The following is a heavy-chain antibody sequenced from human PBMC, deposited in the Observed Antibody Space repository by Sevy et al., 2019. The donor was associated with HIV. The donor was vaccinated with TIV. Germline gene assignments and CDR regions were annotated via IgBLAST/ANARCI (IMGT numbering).Heavy chain of an antibody. CDR2: MNPNSGNT. V-gene: IGHV1-8*01. CDR1: GYTFTSYD. J-gene: IGHJ6*02. Sequence: ASVKVSCKASGYTFTSYDINWVRQAAGQGLEWKGWMNPNSGNTGYEQKFQGRVTMTRNKSISAAYMELSNLRSEDTAVYDCAIAAGSWSYIYALGGWGQGTTVTVSS. CDR3: AIAAGSWSYIYALGG. D-gene: IGHD3-16*01.